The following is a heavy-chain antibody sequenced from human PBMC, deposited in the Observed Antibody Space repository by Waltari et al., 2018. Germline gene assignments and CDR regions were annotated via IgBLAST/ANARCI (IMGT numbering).Heavy chain of an antibody. CDR1: GYSIKRGFY. CDR2: IYTDGTT. J-gene: IGHJ4*02. Sequence: QVQVQESGPGPVKPSETLSLTCDVSGYSIKRGFYWGWTRQPPGKGMEWIATIYTDGTTFYNPSLTSRVTTSMDTSKNQVSLKLKSVTAADTAVYYCTRQVLVYCTSAACRRLESWGQGTLVTVSS. D-gene: IGHD2-8*01. V-gene: IGHV4-38-2*01. CDR3: TRQVLVYCTSAACRRLES.